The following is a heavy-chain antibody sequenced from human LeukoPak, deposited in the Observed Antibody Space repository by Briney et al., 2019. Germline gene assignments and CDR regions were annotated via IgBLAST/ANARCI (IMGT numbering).Heavy chain of an antibody. CDR2: INHSGST. Sequence: SETPSLTCAVYGGSFSGYYWSWIRQPPGKGLEWIGEINHSGSTNYNPSPKSRVTISVDTSKNQFSLKLSSVTAADTAVYYCARGYCSSTSCYYYYGMDVWGKGTTVTVSS. CDR3: ARGYCSSTSCYYYYGMDV. J-gene: IGHJ6*04. V-gene: IGHV4-34*01. CDR1: GGSFSGYY. D-gene: IGHD2-2*01.